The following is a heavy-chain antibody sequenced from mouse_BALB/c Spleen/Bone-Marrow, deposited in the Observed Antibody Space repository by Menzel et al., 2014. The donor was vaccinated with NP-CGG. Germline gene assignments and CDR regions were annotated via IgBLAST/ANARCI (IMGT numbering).Heavy chain of an antibody. CDR1: GFDFSRYW. CDR3: AWLSYNGRFAY. V-gene: IGHV4-1*02. CDR2: INPDSSTI. D-gene: IGHD3-1*01. J-gene: IGHJ3*01. Sequence: DVKLQESGGGLVQPGGSLKLSCAASGFDFSRYWMNWVRQAPGKGLEWIGEINPDSSTINYTPSPKDKFIISRDNAKNTLYLQMSKVRSEDTALYYCAWLSYNGRFAYWGQGTLVTVSA.